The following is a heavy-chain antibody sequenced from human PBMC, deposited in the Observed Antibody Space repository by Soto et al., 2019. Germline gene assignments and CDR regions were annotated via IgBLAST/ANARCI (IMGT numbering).Heavy chain of an antibody. D-gene: IGHD6-13*01. CDR1: GGSFSGYS. V-gene: IGHV4-34*01. J-gene: IGHJ5*02. CDR3: ARERPDGSRLDP. CDR2: INHSGNI. Sequence: SETLSLTCAVYGGSFSGYSWGWIRQPPGKGLEFIGEINHSGNINYNPSLKSRVTVSVDSSKNQVSLNLSSVTAADTAVYYCARERPDGSRLDPWGQGTLVTVSS.